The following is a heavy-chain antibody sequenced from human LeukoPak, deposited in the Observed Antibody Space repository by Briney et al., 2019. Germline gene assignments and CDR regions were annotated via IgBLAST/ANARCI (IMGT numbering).Heavy chain of an antibody. J-gene: IGHJ6*03. CDR2: ISSSSSTI. CDR1: GFTFSSYS. Sequence: GSLRLSCAASGFTFSSYSMNWVRQAPGKGLEWVSYISSSSSTIYYADSVKGRFTISRDNAKNSLYLQMNSLRDEDTAVYYCAAARGTGTTFWYYYYYMDVWGKGTTVTVSS. V-gene: IGHV3-48*02. CDR3: AAARGTGTTFWYYYYYMDV. D-gene: IGHD1-7*01.